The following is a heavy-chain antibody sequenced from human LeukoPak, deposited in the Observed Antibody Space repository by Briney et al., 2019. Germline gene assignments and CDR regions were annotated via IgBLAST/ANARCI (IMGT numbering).Heavy chain of an antibody. D-gene: IGHD5-12*01. CDR2: IYYSGST. CDR3: ARATAGGYVRYYYYYMDV. V-gene: IGHV4-59*01. CDR1: GDSITGYY. Sequence: SETLSLTCSVSGDSITGYYWSWIRQPPGKGLEWIGYIYYSGSTNYNPSLKSRVTISVDTSKNQFSLKLSSVTAADTAVYYCARATAGGYVRYYYYYMDVWGKGTTVTVSS. J-gene: IGHJ6*03.